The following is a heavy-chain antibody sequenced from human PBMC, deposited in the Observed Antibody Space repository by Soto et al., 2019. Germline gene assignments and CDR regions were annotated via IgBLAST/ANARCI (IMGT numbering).Heavy chain of an antibody. D-gene: IGHD2-2*01. V-gene: IGHV3-73*01. CDR3: IRGGGSNTQRYYYMDV. CDR1: GFAFNGSA. CDR2: IRSKPNNYAT. Sequence: GGSLRLSCAASGFAFNGSALHWVRQAPGKGLEWVGRIRSKPNNYATAYVASVKGRFTISRDDSKKTAYLQMTSLKTKDTAVFFFIRGGGSNTQRYYYMDVWGKGTTVTVS. J-gene: IGHJ6*03.